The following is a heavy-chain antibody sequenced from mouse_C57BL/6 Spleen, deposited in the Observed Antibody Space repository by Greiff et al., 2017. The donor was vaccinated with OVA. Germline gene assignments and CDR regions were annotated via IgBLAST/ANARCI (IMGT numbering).Heavy chain of an antibody. V-gene: IGHV1-69*01. CDR1: GYTFTSYW. J-gene: IGHJ2*01. CDR2: IDPSDSYT. Sequence: QVQLQQPGAELVMPGASVKLSCKASGYTFTSYWMHWVKQRPGQGLEWIGEIDPSDSYTNYNQKFKGKSTLTVDKSSSTAYMQLSSLTSEDSAVYYCARGLRLHLDYWGQGTTLTVSS. CDR3: ARGLRLHLDY. D-gene: IGHD3-2*02.